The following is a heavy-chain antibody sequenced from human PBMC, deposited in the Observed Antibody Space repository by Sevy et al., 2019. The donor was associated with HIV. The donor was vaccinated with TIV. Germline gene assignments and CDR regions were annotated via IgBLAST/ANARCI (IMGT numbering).Heavy chain of an antibody. CDR2: ISGSGGST. CDR1: GFTFSSYA. CDR3: AKDRRRLNEFSSGPTFDY. V-gene: IGHV3-23*01. Sequence: GGSLRLSCAASGFTFSSYAMSWVRQAPGKGLEWVSAISGSGGSTYYADSVKGRFTISRDNAKNTLYLQMNSLRAEDTAVYYCAKDRRRLNEFSSGPTFDYWGQGTLVTVSS. J-gene: IGHJ4*02. D-gene: IGHD3-3*01.